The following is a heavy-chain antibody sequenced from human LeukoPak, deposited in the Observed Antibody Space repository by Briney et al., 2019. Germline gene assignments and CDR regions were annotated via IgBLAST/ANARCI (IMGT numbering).Heavy chain of an antibody. CDR1: GFTFSDYS. D-gene: IGHD6-13*01. J-gene: IGHJ4*02. CDR2: ISSRSATI. V-gene: IGHV3-48*01. CDR3: AKERGFSSSCYTF. Sequence: GGSLRLSCAASGFTFSDYSMNWVRQAPGKGLEWVSYISSRSATIYYADSVKGRFTISRDNAKNSLYLQMNSLRAEDTAVYYCAKERGFSSSCYTFWGQGTLVTVSS.